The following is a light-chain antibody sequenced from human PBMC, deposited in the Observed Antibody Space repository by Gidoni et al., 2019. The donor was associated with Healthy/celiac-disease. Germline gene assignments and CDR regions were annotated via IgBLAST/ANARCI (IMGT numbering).Light chain of an antibody. V-gene: IGLV3-25*03. CDR1: ALPKQY. CDR3: QSADSSGTF. Sequence: SYELPQPPSVSVSPGQTARITCSGAALPKQYAYWYQQKPGQAPVLVIYKDRERPSGIPERFSGSSSGTTVTLTISGVQAEDEADYYCQSADSSGTFFGGGTKLTVL. J-gene: IGLJ2*01. CDR2: KDR.